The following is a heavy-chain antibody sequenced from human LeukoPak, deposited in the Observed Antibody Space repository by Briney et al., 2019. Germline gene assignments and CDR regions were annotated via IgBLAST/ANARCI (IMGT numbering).Heavy chain of an antibody. CDR3: AKDQHSSGWYVADY. CDR1: GFSFSNYG. CDR2: ISGSGYST. V-gene: IGHV3-23*01. Sequence: PGGSLRLSCAASGFSFSNYGMSWVRQAPGKGLEWVSAISGSGYSTYYADSVRGRFTISRDNSKNTLSLEMNSLRAEDTAVYYCAKDQHSSGWYVADYWGQGTLVTVSS. J-gene: IGHJ4*02. D-gene: IGHD6-19*01.